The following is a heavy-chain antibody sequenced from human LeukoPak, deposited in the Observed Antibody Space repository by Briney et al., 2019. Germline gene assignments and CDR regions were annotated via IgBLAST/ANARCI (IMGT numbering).Heavy chain of an antibody. CDR1: GFTVSSNF. D-gene: IGHD6-13*01. V-gene: IGHV3-53*05. CDR3: ASPSPGGGAAGLFDY. CDR2: LYSGGTT. Sequence: GGALRLSCAVSGFTVSSNFLNWVRQAPGKGLELVSVLYSGGTTFYADSVRGRFTISRDNSKNTLYLQMNSLRADDTAVYYCASPSPGGGAAGLFDYWGQGTLVTVSS. J-gene: IGHJ4*02.